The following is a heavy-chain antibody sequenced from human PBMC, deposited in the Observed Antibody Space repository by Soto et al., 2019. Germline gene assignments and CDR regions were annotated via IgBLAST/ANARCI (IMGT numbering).Heavy chain of an antibody. J-gene: IGHJ6*03. CDR2: MNPNSGNT. Sequence: GASVKVSCKASGYTFTRYDINWVRHATGQGLEWMGWMNPNSGNTGYAQKFQGRVTMTRNTSISTAYMELSSLRSEDTAVYYCARSGIAARPPNYYHYSMDVWGKGTTVTVSS. V-gene: IGHV1-8*01. CDR3: ARSGIAARPPNYYHYSMDV. D-gene: IGHD6-6*01. CDR1: GYTFTRYD.